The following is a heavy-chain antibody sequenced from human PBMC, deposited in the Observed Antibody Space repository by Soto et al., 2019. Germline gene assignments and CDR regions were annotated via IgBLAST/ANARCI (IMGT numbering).Heavy chain of an antibody. Sequence: GGSLRLSCTASGFTFSSYAMSWVRQAPGKGLEWVSAISGSGGSTYYADSVKGRFTISRDNSKNTLYLQMNSLRAEDTAVYYCAKGDYYDSSGFDYWGQGALVTVSS. CDR3: AKGDYYDSSGFDY. CDR2: ISGSGGST. V-gene: IGHV3-23*01. J-gene: IGHJ4*02. CDR1: GFTFSSYA. D-gene: IGHD3-22*01.